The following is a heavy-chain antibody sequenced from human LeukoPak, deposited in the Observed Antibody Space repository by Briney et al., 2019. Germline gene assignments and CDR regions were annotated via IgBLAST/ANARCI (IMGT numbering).Heavy chain of an antibody. CDR3: ARVKFWSGYYEYYFDY. D-gene: IGHD3-3*01. CDR2: IYSGGST. CDR1: GFTVSSNY. V-gene: IGHV3-66*01. J-gene: IGHJ4*02. Sequence: GGSLRLSCAASGFTVSSNYMSWVRQAPGKGLEWVSVIYSGGSTYYADSVKGRFTISRDNSKNTLYLQMNSLRVEDTAVYYCARVKFWSGYYEYYFDYWGQGTLVTVSS.